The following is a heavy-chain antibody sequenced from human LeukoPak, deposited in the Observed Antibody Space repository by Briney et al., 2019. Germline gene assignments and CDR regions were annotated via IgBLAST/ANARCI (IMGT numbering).Heavy chain of an antibody. CDR1: GYTFTGYY. J-gene: IGHJ4*02. V-gene: IGHV1-2*02. D-gene: IGHD3-22*01. Sequence: GASVKVSCKASGYTFTGYYMHWVRQAPGQGLEWMGWINPNSGGTNYAQQFQGRVTMTRDTSISTAYMELSRLRSDDTAVYYCARDRVTYYQSSGSLWVDSWGQGTLVTVSS. CDR2: INPNSGGT. CDR3: ARDRVTYYQSSGSLWVDS.